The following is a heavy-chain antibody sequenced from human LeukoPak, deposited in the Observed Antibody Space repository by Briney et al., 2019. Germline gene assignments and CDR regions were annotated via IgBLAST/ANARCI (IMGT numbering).Heavy chain of an antibody. CDR1: GFTSSTYW. CDR2: ISSDGRST. Sequence: PGGSLRLSCAASGFTSSTYWMHWVRQAPGKGLVWVSRISSDGRSTSYADSVKGRFTISRDTAKNTLYLQMNSLRAEDTAVYYCARDRDGDPGRYWGQGTLVTVSS. CDR3: ARDRDGDPGRY. J-gene: IGHJ4*02. D-gene: IGHD5-24*01. V-gene: IGHV3-74*01.